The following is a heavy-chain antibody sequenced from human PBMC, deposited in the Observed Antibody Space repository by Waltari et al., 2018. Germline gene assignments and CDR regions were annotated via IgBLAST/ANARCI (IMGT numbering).Heavy chain of an antibody. J-gene: IGHJ6*02. CDR2: IYYSGST. CDR1: GGSISSGDYY. V-gene: IGHV4-30-4*08. Sequence: QVQLQESGPGLVKPSQTLSLTCTVSGGSISSGDYYWSWIRQPPGKGLEWIGYIYYSGSTYYNPSLKSRVTISVDTSKNQFSLKLSSVTAADTAVYYCARRGVFGVVIYGMDVWGQGTTVTVSS. D-gene: IGHD3-3*01. CDR3: ARRGVFGVVIYGMDV.